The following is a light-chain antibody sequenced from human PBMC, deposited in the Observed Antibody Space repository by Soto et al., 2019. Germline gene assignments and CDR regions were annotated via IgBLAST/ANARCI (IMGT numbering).Light chain of an antibody. J-gene: IGKJ1*01. CDR2: AAS. CDR1: QGISNY. Sequence: DIQITHSPSSLSASVGDRVTITFRASQGISNYLAWYQQKPGKVPKLLIYAASTLQSGVPSRFSGSGSGTDFTLTISSLQPEDVATYYCQKYNSAPRKCGQGTTGDIK. V-gene: IGKV1-27*01. CDR3: QKYNSAPRK.